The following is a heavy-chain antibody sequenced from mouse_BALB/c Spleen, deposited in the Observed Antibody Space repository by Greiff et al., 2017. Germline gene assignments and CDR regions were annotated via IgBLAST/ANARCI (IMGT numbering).Heavy chain of an antibody. D-gene: IGHD2-4*01. V-gene: IGHV3-6*02. Sequence: EVQLQQSGPGLVKPSQSLSLTCSVTGYSITSGYYWNWIRQFPGNKLEWMGYISYDGSNNYNPSLKNRISITRDTSKNQFFLKLNSVTTEDTATYYCARGGLYYDYDGGRFDYWGQGTTLTVSS. J-gene: IGHJ2*01. CDR1: GYSITSGYY. CDR3: ARGGLYYDYDGGRFDY. CDR2: ISYDGSN.